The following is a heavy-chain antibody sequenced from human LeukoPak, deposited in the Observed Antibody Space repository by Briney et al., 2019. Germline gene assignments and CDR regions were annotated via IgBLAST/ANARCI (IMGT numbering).Heavy chain of an antibody. CDR1: GYTFTGYY. CDR3: VRDAYSNYVAQIHYYYYSMDV. V-gene: IGHV1-2*02. CDR2: SNPNSGGT. J-gene: IGHJ6*03. Sequence: ASVKVSCKASGYTFTGYYMHWVRQAPGQGLEWMGWSNPNSGGTNYVQKFQGRVTMTRDTSISTAYMELSGLRSDGTPGYYCVRDAYSNYVAQIHYYYYSMDVWGKGTTVTVSS. D-gene: IGHD4-11*01.